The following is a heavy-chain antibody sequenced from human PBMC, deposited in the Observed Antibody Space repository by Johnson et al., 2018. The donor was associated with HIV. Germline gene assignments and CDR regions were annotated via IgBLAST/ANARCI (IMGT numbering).Heavy chain of an antibody. Sequence: VQLVESGGALVQPGGSLRLSCAASGFTFSNAWMSWVRQAPGKGLEWVGCIKSKTDGGTTDYAAPGKGRFTISRDNSKHTLYLQMNSLSAEDTALCYCARRPRDDAFDIWGQGTMVTVSS. V-gene: IGHV3-15*02. CDR3: ARRPRDDAFDI. D-gene: IGHD5-24*01. CDR1: GFTFSNAW. J-gene: IGHJ3*02. CDR2: IKSKTDGGTT.